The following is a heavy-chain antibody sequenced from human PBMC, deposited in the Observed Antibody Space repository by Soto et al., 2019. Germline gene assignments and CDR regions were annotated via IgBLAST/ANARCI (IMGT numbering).Heavy chain of an antibody. Sequence: EVQLVESGGGLVQPGGSLRLSCAASGFTFSSYEMNWVRQAPGKGLEWVSYISNSSIYIYYADSVKGRFTISRDNAKNSVYLQMDSLRAEDTAVYYCARGRLTNGYFDYWGQGALVTVSS. V-gene: IGHV3-48*03. CDR1: GFTFSSYE. D-gene: IGHD2-8*01. CDR3: ARGRLTNGYFDY. J-gene: IGHJ4*02. CDR2: ISNSSIYI.